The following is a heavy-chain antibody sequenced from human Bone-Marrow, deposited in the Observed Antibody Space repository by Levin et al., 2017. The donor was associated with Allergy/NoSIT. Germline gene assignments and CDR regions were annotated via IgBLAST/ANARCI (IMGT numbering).Heavy chain of an antibody. D-gene: IGHD4-17*01. J-gene: IGHJ2*01. CDR3: ARDRGRDYGDYVWYFDL. V-gene: IGHV3-74*01. CDR1: GFTFSSYW. Sequence: PGGSLRLSCAASGFTFSSYWMYWVRQAPGMGLVWVSRINNDGSGTSYADSVKGRFTISRDNAKNTQYLQMNSLGVEDTAVYYCARDRGRDYGDYVWYFDLWGRGTLVTVSS. CDR2: INNDGSGT.